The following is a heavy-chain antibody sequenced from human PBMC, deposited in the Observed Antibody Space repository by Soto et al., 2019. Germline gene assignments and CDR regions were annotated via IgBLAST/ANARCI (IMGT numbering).Heavy chain of an antibody. CDR3: ARVYGDVTH. CDR1: GYTFSCCD. Sequence: QVQLVQSGAEVKKPGASVKVSCKASGYTFSCCDINWVRQAPGQGLEWLGWVNTNSGNTGSAQRCQGRVTMTRDASISAAYMERNSLRSDDAAVYYCARVYGDVTHWGQGTLVTVSS. D-gene: IGHD4-17*01. CDR2: VNTNSGNT. V-gene: IGHV1-8*01. J-gene: IGHJ4*02.